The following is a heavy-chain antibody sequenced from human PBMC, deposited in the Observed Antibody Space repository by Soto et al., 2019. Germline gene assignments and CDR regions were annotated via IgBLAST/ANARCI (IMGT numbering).Heavy chain of an antibody. CDR1: GFTFSYYS. D-gene: IGHD2-2*03. J-gene: IGHJ6*02. CDR3: ATVGYCSSTSCQTRYYYYGMDV. V-gene: IGHV3-11*01. CDR2: ISRSGSDI. Sequence: GGSLRLSCAASGFTFSYYSMNWVRQAPGKGLEWVSYISRSGSDIYYADSVKGRFTISRDNAKNSLFLQMNSLRAEDTAVYYCATVGYCSSTSCQTRYYYYGMDVWGQGTTVTVSS.